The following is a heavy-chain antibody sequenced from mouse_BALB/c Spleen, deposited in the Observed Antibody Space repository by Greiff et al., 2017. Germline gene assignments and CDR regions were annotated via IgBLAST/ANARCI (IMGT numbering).Heavy chain of an antibody. V-gene: IGHV3-8*02. Sequence: VQLKQSGPSLVKPSQTLSLTCSVTGDSITSGYWNWIRKFPGNKLEYMGYISYSGSTYYNPSLKSRISITRDTSKNQYYLQLNSVTTEDTATYYCARSYYRYYYAMDYWGQGTSVTVSS. CDR1: GDSITSGY. CDR2: ISYSGST. CDR3: ARSYYRYYYAMDY. J-gene: IGHJ4*01. D-gene: IGHD2-14*01.